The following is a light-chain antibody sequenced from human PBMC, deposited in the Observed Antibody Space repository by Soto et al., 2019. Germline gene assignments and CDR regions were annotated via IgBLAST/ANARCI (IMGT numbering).Light chain of an antibody. CDR1: QSIGTN. CDR3: QQSDAYPLT. V-gene: IGKV1-39*01. J-gene: IGKJ2*01. Sequence: DIQMTQSPSSLSASEGDRVTISCRASQSIGTNLNWFHQRAGKAPKLLIYGASSLQSGVPARFSGSGSGTDFTLTISSLQPEDFGTYYCQQSDAYPLTFRQGSKLQIK. CDR2: GAS.